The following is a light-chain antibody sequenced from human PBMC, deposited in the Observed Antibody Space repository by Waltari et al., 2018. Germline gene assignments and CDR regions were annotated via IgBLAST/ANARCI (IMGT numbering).Light chain of an antibody. V-gene: IGKV3-11*01. Sequence: EIVLTQSTATLSLSTGQRTTVAYRASQSLNNYVAWYQQKPGQAPRLLIFDSSNRPPGIPARFSGSGSGTDFTLTISSLEPEDFAVYYCQQRSNWPSYAFGPGTKLEIK. J-gene: IGKJ2*01. CDR3: QQRSNWPSYA. CDR1: QSLNNY. CDR2: DSS.